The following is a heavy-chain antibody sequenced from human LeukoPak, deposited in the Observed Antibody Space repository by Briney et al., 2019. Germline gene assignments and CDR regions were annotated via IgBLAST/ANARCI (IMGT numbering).Heavy chain of an antibody. Sequence: ASVKVSCKASGYTFTSYGISWVRQAPGQGLEWMGWISAYNGNTNYAQKLQGRVTMTTDTSTSTAYMELRSLRSDDTAVYYCASGLIPTYYYDSSGYTTAAPGYYYYMDVWGKGTTVTVSS. V-gene: IGHV1-18*01. CDR1: GYTFTSYG. J-gene: IGHJ6*03. CDR3: ASGLIPTYYYDSSGYTTAAPGYYYYMDV. CDR2: ISAYNGNT. D-gene: IGHD3-22*01.